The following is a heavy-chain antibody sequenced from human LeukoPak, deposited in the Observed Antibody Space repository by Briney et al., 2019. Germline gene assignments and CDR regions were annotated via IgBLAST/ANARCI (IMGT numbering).Heavy chain of an antibody. D-gene: IGHD2-8*01. Sequence: TAGGSLRLSCAASGFTFSSYSMNWVRQAPGKGLEWVSSISSSSSYIYYADSVKGRFTISRDNAKNSLYLQMNSLRAEDTAVYYCARAYCTNGVCKRHDAFDIWGQGTMVTVSS. J-gene: IGHJ3*02. CDR1: GFTFSSYS. V-gene: IGHV3-21*01. CDR2: ISSSSSYI. CDR3: ARAYCTNGVCKRHDAFDI.